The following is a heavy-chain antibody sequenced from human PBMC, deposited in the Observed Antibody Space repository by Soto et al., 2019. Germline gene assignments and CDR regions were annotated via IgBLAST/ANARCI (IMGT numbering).Heavy chain of an antibody. CDR2: INPDNGNT. D-gene: IGHD2-15*01. CDR3: ARGIATGQLDP. CDR1: GYTFTRYT. Sequence: ASVKVSCKASGYTFTRYTMNWVRQAPGQRLEWMGWINPDNGNTKSSRKFQDRVVITRDTSASTAYMDLSSLRSEDKAVYYCARGIATGQLDPWGQGTLVTVSS. V-gene: IGHV1-3*01. J-gene: IGHJ5*02.